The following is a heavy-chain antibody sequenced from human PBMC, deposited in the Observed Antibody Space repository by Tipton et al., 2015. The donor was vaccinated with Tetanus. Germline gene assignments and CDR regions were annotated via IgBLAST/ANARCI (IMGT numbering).Heavy chain of an antibody. D-gene: IGHD4-17*01. CDR1: GGSISSGGYY. J-gene: IGHJ4*02. CDR3: ARGVLNDYGGYEFDY. Sequence: RSLRLSCTVSGGSISSGGYYWSWIRQHPGKGLEWIGYIYYSGSTYYNPSLKSRITISVDTSKNQFSLKLSSVTPAGTAVYYCARGVLNDYGGYEFDYWGQGALVTVSS. CDR2: IYYSGST. V-gene: IGHV4-31*02.